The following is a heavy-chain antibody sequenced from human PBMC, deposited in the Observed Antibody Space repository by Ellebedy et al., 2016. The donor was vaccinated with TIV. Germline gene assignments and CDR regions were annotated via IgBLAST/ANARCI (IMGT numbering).Heavy chain of an antibody. CDR2: ISYDGNNK. V-gene: IGHV3-30*04. D-gene: IGHD6-19*01. J-gene: IGHJ4*02. CDR3: ARGPVAGLTGYYFDY. CDR1: GFTFSSYA. Sequence: GESLKISXAASGFTFSSYAMHWVRQAPGKGLEWVAVISYDGNNKYYADSVKGRFTISRDNSKNTLYLQMNSLRAEDTAVYYCARGPVAGLTGYYFDYWGQGTLVTVSS.